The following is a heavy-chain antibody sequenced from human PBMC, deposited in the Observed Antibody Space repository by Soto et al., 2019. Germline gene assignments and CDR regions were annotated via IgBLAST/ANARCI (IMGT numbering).Heavy chain of an antibody. D-gene: IGHD5-12*01. V-gene: IGHV4-34*01. CDR3: ARHGYSGYVHAPFDY. CDR2: IYYSGST. J-gene: IGHJ4*02. Sequence: ASETLSLTCAVYGGSFSGYYWSWISQPPGKGLEWIGRIYYSGSTYYNPSLKSRVTISVDTSKNQFSLKLSSVTAADTAVYYCARHGYSGYVHAPFDYWGQGTLVTVSS. CDR1: GGSFSGYY.